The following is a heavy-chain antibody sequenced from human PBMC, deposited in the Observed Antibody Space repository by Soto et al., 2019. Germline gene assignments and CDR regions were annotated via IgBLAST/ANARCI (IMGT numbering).Heavy chain of an antibody. J-gene: IGHJ6*02. V-gene: IGHV3-9*01. D-gene: IGHD6-13*01. CDR3: AKDGAAAGYYYYGMDV. CDR2: ISWNSGSI. CDR1: GFTFDDYA. Sequence: EVQLVESGGGLVQPGRSLRLSCAASGFTFDDYAMHWVRQAPGKGLEWVSGISWNSGSIGYADSVKGRFTISRDNAKNSLYLQMNSLRAEDTALYYCAKDGAAAGYYYYGMDVWGQGTTVTVSS.